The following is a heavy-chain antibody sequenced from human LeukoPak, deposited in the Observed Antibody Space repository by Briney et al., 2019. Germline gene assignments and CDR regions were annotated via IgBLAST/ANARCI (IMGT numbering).Heavy chain of an antibody. CDR2: ISWNSNSI. D-gene: IGHD4-23*01. CDR1: GFTFDDYA. V-gene: IGHV3-9*01. CDR3: ARDLSAVINPTFDY. J-gene: IGHJ4*02. Sequence: GGSLRLSCAASGFTFDDYAMHWVRQAPGKGLEWVSGISWNSNSIGYADSVRGRFTISRDNANNSLYLQMNSLRPVDTALYYCARDLSAVINPTFDYWGQGVLVTVSS.